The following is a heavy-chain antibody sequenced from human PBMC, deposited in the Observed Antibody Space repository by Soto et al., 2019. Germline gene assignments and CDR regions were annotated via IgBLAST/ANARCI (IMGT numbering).Heavy chain of an antibody. J-gene: IGHJ2*01. Sequence: PSETLSLTCTVSGGSISSGGYYWSWIRQHPGKGLEWIGYIYYSGSTYYNPSLKSRVTISVDTSKTQFSLRLSSVTAADTAVYYCARGGYNYGDWYFDLWGRGTLVTVSS. CDR1: GGSISSGGYY. D-gene: IGHD5-18*01. CDR2: IYYSGST. CDR3: ARGGYNYGDWYFDL. V-gene: IGHV4-31*03.